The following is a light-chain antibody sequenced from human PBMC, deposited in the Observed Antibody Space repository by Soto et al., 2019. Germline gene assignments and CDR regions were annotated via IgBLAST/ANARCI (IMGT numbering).Light chain of an antibody. Sequence: QSALTQPASVSGSPGQSITISCTGTSSDVGGYNYVSWYLQHPGKAPKLLIYEVGNRPSGVSNRFSGSKSGNTASLTISGLQAEDEADYYCSSYTSSNSVVFGGGTQLTVL. V-gene: IGLV2-14*01. J-gene: IGLJ2*01. CDR1: SSDVGGYNY. CDR3: SSYTSSNSVV. CDR2: EVG.